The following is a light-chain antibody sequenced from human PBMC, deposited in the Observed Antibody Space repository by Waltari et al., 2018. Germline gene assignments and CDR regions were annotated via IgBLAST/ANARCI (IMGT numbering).Light chain of an antibody. V-gene: IGKV1-39*01. CDR1: QYIVNY. CDR3: VQNDSPLWT. J-gene: IGKJ1*01. Sequence: DIQMTQSPSSLPASVGDRVTITCRTSQYIVNYLNWYQHKPVKAPKLLIYVASTLQSGVPSRFTGSGSGTDFALTIVSLQPDDFATHYCVQNDSPLWTFGPGTKGEV. CDR2: VAS.